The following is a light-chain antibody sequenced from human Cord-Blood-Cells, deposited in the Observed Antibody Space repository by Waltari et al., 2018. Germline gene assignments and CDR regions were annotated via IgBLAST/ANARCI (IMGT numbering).Light chain of an antibody. CDR1: QSISSW. Sequence: DIKMTQSPSTLYASVGDRDTITCRASQSISSWLAWYQQKPGKAPKLLIYKASSLESGVPSRFSGSGSGTEFTLTISSLQPDDFATYYCQQYNSYPYTFGQGTKLEIK. J-gene: IGKJ2*01. CDR2: KAS. V-gene: IGKV1-5*03. CDR3: QQYNSYPYT.